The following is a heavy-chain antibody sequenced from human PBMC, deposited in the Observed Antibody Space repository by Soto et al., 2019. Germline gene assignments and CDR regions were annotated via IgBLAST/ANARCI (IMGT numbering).Heavy chain of an antibody. Sequence: EVQLVESGGGLVQPGGSLRLSCAASGFTFSSYSMNWVRQAPGKGLEWVSYISSSSSTIYYADSVKGRFTISRDNAKNSLYRQMNSLRDEDTAVYYCGRVSARHYFHYWGQGTLVTVSS. V-gene: IGHV3-48*02. CDR3: GRVSARHYFHY. CDR1: GFTFSSYS. CDR2: ISSSSSTI. J-gene: IGHJ4*02.